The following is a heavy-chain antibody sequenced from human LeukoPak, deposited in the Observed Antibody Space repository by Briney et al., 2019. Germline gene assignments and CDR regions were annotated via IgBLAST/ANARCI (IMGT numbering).Heavy chain of an antibody. CDR2: ISYSSRT. CDR1: GASMRSTGFF. D-gene: IGHD3-10*02. Sequence: SETLSLTCTVSGASMRSTGFFWGCIRQAPGRGLEWMANISYSSRTYSNPSLESRITISADIASNQFFLNLRSVTAADTSLYYCARQETSMFGMESLATTRFDFWGQGILVTVSS. J-gene: IGHJ4*02. V-gene: IGHV4-39*01. CDR3: ARQETSMFGMESLATTRFDF.